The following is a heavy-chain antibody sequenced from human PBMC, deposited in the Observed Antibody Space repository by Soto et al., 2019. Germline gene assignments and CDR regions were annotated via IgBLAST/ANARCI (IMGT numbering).Heavy chain of an antibody. J-gene: IGHJ5*02. CDR1: GGTFSRYA. V-gene: IGHV1-69*13. D-gene: IGHD2-2*01. Sequence: SVKVSCKASGGTFSRYAISWVRQAPGQGLEWMGGIIPIFGTANYAQKFQGRVTITADESTSTAYMELSSLRSEDTAVYYCARDPDIVVVPAAQNWFDPWGQGTLVTVSS. CDR2: IIPIFGTA. CDR3: ARDPDIVVVPAAQNWFDP.